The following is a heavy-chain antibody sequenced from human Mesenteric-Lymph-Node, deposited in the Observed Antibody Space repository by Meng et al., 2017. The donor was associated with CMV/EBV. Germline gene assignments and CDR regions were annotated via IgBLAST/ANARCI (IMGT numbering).Heavy chain of an antibody. J-gene: IGHJ6*02. CDR3: AQGVTPIYYYYGMDV. CDR1: GFSLSDYS. V-gene: IGHV3-23*01. D-gene: IGHD3-10*01. CDR2: ISGSGGST. Sequence: GESLKISCAASGFSLSDYSMNWVRQAPGKGLEWVSAISGSGGSTYYADSVKGRFTISRDNSKNTLYLQMNSLRAEDTAVYYCAQGVTPIYYYYGMDVWGQGTTVTVSS.